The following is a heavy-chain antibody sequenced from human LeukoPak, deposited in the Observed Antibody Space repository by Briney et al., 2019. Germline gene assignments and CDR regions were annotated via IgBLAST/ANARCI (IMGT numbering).Heavy chain of an antibody. J-gene: IGHJ1*01. CDR2: ISSSGSTI. V-gene: IGHV3-11*04. CDR3: ASGVSYYYDSSGYFQH. Sequence: GGSLRLSCAASGFTFSDYYMSWIRQAPGKGLEWVSYISSSGSTIYYADSVKGRFTISRDNAKNSLYLQMNSLRAEDTAVSYCASGVSYYYDSSGYFQHWGQGTLVTVSS. D-gene: IGHD3-22*01. CDR1: GFTFSDYY.